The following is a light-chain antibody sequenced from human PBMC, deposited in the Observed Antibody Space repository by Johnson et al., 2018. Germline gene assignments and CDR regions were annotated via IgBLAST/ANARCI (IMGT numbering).Light chain of an antibody. CDR1: SSNIGNNY. CDR3: GTGDGSLSAGYV. CDR2: ENN. Sequence: QSVLTQPPSVSAAPGQKVTISCSGSSSNIGNNYVSWYQQLPGTAPKLLIYENNKRPSGIPDRFSGSKSGTSATLGITGLQTGDEADYYCGTGDGSLSAGYVFGTGNKVTVL. V-gene: IGLV1-51*02. J-gene: IGLJ1*01.